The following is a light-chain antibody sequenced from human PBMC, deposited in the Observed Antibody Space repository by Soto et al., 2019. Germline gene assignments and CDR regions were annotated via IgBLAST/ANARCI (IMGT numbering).Light chain of an antibody. CDR3: QQRYSTPRT. Sequence: DIQMTQSPSSLSASVGDRVTITCRASQSISSYLHWYQQKPGKAPKLLIYAASSLQSGVPSRFSGSGSGTDFTLTISSLQPEDFATYYCQQRYSTPRTFGQGTKVDNK. J-gene: IGKJ1*01. V-gene: IGKV1-39*01. CDR1: QSISSY. CDR2: AAS.